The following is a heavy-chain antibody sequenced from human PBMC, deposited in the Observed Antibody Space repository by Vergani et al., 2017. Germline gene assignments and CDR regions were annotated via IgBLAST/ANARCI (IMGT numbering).Heavy chain of an antibody. CDR1: DSSIMTNPY. D-gene: IGHD3-10*01. V-gene: IGHV4-38-2*01. J-gene: IGHJ6*02. CDR3: ARHRGSGGFFPSSYFYGMDV. Sequence: QVQLQESGPGLVKPSETLTLTCDVSDSSIMTNPYWGWSRQSPGKGLEWIGCIHHSGDTHYNSSLKSRVSISIVSSSKFSLSLTSVTAADTAIYYCARHRGSGGFFPSSYFYGMDVLGHGNTVTVSS. CDR2: IHHSGDT.